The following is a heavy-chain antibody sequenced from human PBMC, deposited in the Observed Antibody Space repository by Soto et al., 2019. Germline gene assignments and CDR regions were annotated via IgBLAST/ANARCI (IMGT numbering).Heavy chain of an antibody. CDR3: ARDQSLSSSSWFYYFDY. Sequence: GGSLRLSCAASGFTFSSYEMNWVRQAPGKGLEWVSYISSSGSTIYYADSVKGRFTISRDNAKNSLYLQMNSLGAEDTAVYYCARDQSLSSSSWFYYFDYWGQGTLVTVSS. CDR1: GFTFSSYE. CDR2: ISSSGSTI. D-gene: IGHD6-13*01. V-gene: IGHV3-48*03. J-gene: IGHJ4*02.